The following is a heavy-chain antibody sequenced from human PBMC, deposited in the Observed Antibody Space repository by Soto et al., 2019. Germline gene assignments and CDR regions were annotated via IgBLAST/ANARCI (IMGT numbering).Heavy chain of an antibody. CDR2: IYYSGST. Sequence: PSETLSLTCTVSGGSISSYYWSWIRQPPGKGLEWIGYIYYSGSTNYNPSLKSRVTISVDTSKNQFSLKLSSVTAADTAVYYCARDRKQWPSGSLGNWFDPWGQGTLVTVPQ. D-gene: IGHD6-19*01. J-gene: IGHJ5*02. CDR3: ARDRKQWPSGSLGNWFDP. CDR1: GGSISSYY. V-gene: IGHV4-59*12.